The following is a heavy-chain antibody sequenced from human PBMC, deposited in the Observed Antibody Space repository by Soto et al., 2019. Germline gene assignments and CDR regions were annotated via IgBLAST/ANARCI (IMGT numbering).Heavy chain of an antibody. CDR2: IYSGGST. CDR1: GFTVSSNY. J-gene: IGHJ5*02. D-gene: IGHD1-7*01. Sequence: PGGSLRLSCAASGFTVSSNYMSWVRQGPGKGLEWVSVIYSGGSTYYADSVKGRFTISRDNSKNTLYLQMNSLRAEDTAVYYCARERPTEELSNWFDPWGQGTLVTVSS. CDR3: ARERPTEELSNWFDP. V-gene: IGHV3-53*01.